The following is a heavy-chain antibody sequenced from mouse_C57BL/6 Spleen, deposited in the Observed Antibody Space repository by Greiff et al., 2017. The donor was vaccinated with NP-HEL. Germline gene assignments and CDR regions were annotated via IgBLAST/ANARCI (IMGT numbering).Heavy chain of an antibody. CDR2: IWSGGST. D-gene: IGHD1-1*01. CDR1: GFSFTSYG. Sequence: QVQLQQSGPGLVQPSQSLSITCTVSGFSFTSYGVHWVRQSPGKGLEWLGVIWSGGSTDYNAAFISRLSISKDNSKSQVFFKMNSLQADDTAIYYCARSGSSHFDYWGQGTTLTVSS. CDR3: ARSGSSHFDY. J-gene: IGHJ2*01. V-gene: IGHV2-2*01.